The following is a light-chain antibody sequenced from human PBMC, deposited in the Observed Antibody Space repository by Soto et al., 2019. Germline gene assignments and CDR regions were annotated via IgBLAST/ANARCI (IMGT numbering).Light chain of an antibody. CDR2: GVS. Sequence: EVVLTQSPGTLSLSPGDRATLYCRASRSLTWNYLAWYQSKPGQPPRLLVYGVSARATGVPDRFSGSGSGTDFTLTISRLESEDFAVYYCQQYDVPLFTFGQGTKLEIK. J-gene: IGKJ2*01. V-gene: IGKV3-20*01. CDR3: QQYDVPLFT. CDR1: RSLTWNY.